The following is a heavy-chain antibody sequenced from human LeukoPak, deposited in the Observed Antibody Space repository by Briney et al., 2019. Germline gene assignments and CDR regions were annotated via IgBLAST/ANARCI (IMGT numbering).Heavy chain of an antibody. CDR3: ASLMDLSSYYYYYGVDV. Sequence: SETLSLTCAVYGGSFSGYYWAWIRRPPGKGLEWIGEFNHSGSTNYNPSLKSRVTISVDTSKNQFSLKVSSVTAADTAVYYCASLMDLSSYYYYYGVDVWGKGTTVTVSS. CDR2: FNHSGST. CDR1: GGSFSGYY. V-gene: IGHV4-34*01. D-gene: IGHD3-16*02. J-gene: IGHJ6*04.